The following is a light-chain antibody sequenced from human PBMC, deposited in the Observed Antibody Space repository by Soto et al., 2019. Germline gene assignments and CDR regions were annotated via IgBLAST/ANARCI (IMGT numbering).Light chain of an antibody. CDR2: DVS. J-gene: IGLJ2*01. V-gene: IGLV2-11*01. CDR3: CSYAGSYFYVV. CDR1: SSDVGGYNY. Sequence: QSVLTQPRSVSGSPGQSVTISCTGTSSDVGGYNYVSWYQQHPGKAPKLMIYDVSKRPSGVPDRFSGSKSGNTASLTISGLQAEDEADYYCCSYAGSYFYVVFGGGTQLTVL.